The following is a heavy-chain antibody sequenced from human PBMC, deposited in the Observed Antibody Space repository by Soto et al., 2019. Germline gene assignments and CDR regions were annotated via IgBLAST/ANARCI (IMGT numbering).Heavy chain of an antibody. D-gene: IGHD5-12*01. J-gene: IGHJ4*02. Sequence: EVQLLQSGGGLVQPGGSLRLSCTASGFIYSIYAMAWVRQAPGKGLEWVSAISGSGGETYYADSVKGRFTISRDNSKNTVYLQTTNLRAEDTAVYYCAKEIAVAVATPPEYWGQGTLVTVSS. V-gene: IGHV3-23*01. CDR2: ISGSGGET. CDR1: GFIYSIYA. CDR3: AKEIAVAVATPPEY.